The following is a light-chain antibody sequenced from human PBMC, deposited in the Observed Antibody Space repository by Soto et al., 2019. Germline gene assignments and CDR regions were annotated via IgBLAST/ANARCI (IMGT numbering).Light chain of an antibody. V-gene: IGKV3-15*01. J-gene: IGKJ1*01. CDR1: ESVSTN. Sequence: EIELTQSRATLSLAPGERVTLSCRASESVSTNLAWYQQKAGQATRLLIYAASTRATGIPARFSGSGSGTEFTITISSLQSEDFALYYCQQYSIWRTFGQATKVDIK. CDR2: AAS. CDR3: QQYSIWRT.